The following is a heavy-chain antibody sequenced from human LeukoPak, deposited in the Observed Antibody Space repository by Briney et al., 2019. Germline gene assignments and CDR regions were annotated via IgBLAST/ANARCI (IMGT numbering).Heavy chain of an antibody. CDR2: IKQDGSEK. D-gene: IGHD1-1*01. CDR1: GFTFSSYW. CDR3: ARVALNWKLRGSFDY. Sequence: GGSLRLSCAASGFTFSSYWMSWVRQAPGKGLEWVANIKQDGSEKYYVDSVKGRFTISRDNAKNSLYLQMNSLRAEDTAVYYCARVALNWKLRGSFDYWGQGTLVTVSS. V-gene: IGHV3-7*01. J-gene: IGHJ4*02.